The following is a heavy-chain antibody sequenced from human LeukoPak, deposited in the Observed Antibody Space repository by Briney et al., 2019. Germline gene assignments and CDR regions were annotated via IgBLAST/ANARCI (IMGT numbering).Heavy chain of an antibody. J-gene: IGHJ4*02. Sequence: SETLSLTCTVSGGSISSSSYYWGWIRQPPGKGLEWIGSIYYSGSTYYNPSLKSRVTISVDTSKNQFSLKLSSVTAADTAVYYCARSVTRGIAAAGTKHLEYWGQGTLVTVSS. V-gene: IGHV4-39*01. CDR1: GGSISSSSYY. CDR2: IYYSGST. CDR3: ARSVTRGIAAAGTKHLEY. D-gene: IGHD6-13*01.